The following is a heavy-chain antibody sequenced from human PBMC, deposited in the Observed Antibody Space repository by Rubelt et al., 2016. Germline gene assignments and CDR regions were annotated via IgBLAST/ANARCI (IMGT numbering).Heavy chain of an antibody. CDR3: ARSSATNDAFDI. V-gene: IGHV1-69*06. D-gene: IGHD6-25*01. J-gene: IGHJ3*02. CDR1: GGTFSSYA. Sequence: QVQLVQSGAEVKKPGSSVKVSCKASGGTFSSYAISWVRQAPGQGLEWMGGIIPIFGTANYAQKFQGRVTMTRETSISTAYMELSRLRSDDTAVYYCARSSATNDAFDIWGQGTMVTVSS. CDR2: IIPIFGTA.